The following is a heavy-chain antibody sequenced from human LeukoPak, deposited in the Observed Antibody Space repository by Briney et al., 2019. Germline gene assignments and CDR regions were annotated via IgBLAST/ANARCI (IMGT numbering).Heavy chain of an antibody. CDR3: ARGGSVAAADYWYFDL. D-gene: IGHD6-13*01. J-gene: IGHJ2*01. Sequence: GGSLRLSGAASGFTFSSYSMNWVRQAPGKGLEWVSYISSSTSTIYYADSVKGRFTISRDNARNSLYLQMNSLRAEDTAVYYCARGGSVAAADYWYFDLWGRGTLVTVSS. CDR1: GFTFSSYS. CDR2: ISSSTSTI. V-gene: IGHV3-48*04.